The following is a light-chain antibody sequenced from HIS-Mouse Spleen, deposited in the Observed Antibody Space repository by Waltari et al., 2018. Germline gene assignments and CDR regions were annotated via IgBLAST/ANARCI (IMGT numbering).Light chain of an antibody. J-gene: IGKJ4*01. CDR3: QQLNSYPQET. CDR2: AAS. V-gene: IGKV1-9*01. CDR1: QGISSY. Sequence: DIPLTQSPSFLSASVGDRVTITCRASQGISSYLAWYQQKPGKAPKLLIYAASTLQSGVPSRFSGSGSETEFTLTISSLQPEDFATYYCQQLNSYPQETFGGGTKVEIK.